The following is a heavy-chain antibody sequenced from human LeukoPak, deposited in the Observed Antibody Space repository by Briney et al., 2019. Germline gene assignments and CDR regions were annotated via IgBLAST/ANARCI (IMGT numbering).Heavy chain of an antibody. J-gene: IGHJ6*03. CDR1: GFTFSSYS. Sequence: GGSLRLSCAASGFTFSSYSMNWVRQAPGKGLEWVSSISSSSSYIYYADSVKGRFTISRDNAKNSLYLQMNSLRAEDTAVYYCARDRTNLRIPGYYMDVWGKGTTVTVSS. CDR2: ISSSSSYI. V-gene: IGHV3-21*01. CDR3: ARDRTNLRIPGYYMDV. D-gene: IGHD1/OR15-1a*01.